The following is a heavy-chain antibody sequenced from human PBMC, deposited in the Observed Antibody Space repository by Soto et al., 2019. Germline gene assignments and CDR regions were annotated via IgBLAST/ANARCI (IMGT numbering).Heavy chain of an antibody. CDR1: GFTFSDHQ. D-gene: IGHD3-9*01. CDR2: IYSSGTT. Sequence: PGGSLRLSCAASGFTFSDHQMNWVRQAPGRGLEWVSVIYSSGTTYYGDSVKGRFTISRDNSKNTLYLQMNSLRTEDTALYYCARAGSPFHSDSTGYWGFDYWGQGTLVT. V-gene: IGHV3-53*01. CDR3: ARAGSPFHSDSTGYWGFDY. J-gene: IGHJ4*02.